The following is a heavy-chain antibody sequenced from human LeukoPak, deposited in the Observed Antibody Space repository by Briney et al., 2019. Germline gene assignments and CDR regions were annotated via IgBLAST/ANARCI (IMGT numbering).Heavy chain of an antibody. CDR2: ISAYNGNT. CDR1: GYTFTSYG. Sequence: ASVKVSCKASGYTFTSYGISWVRQAPGQGLEWMGWISAYNGNTNYAQKLQGRVTMTRDTPTSTVYMELSSLRSEDTAVYYCAREYSSSDVDYWGQGTLVTVSS. J-gene: IGHJ4*02. V-gene: IGHV1-18*01. CDR3: AREYSSSDVDY. D-gene: IGHD6-13*01.